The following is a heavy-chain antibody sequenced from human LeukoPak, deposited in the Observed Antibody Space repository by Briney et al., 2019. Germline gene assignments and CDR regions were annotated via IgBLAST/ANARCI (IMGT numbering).Heavy chain of an antibody. CDR3: ARVSRYYYGSGSPYANYGMDV. J-gene: IGHJ6*02. V-gene: IGHV1-2*02. Sequence: ASVKVSCKASGYTFTGYFMNWVRQAPGQGLEWMGWINPNSGGANYAQKFQGRVTMTRDTSISTAYMELSRLRSDDTAVYYCARVSRYYYGSGSPYANYGMDVWGQGTTVTVSS. CDR1: GYTFTGYF. D-gene: IGHD3-10*01. CDR2: INPNSGGA.